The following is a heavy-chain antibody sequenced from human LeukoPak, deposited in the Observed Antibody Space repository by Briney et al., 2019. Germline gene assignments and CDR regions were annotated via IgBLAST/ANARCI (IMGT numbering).Heavy chain of an antibody. D-gene: IGHD3-10*01. J-gene: IGHJ4*02. CDR1: GFSFSDFG. Sequence: GGSLRLSCAASGFSFSDFGMHWVRQAPGKGLEWVAFIRYDGKNKDYADSVKGRFTISRDDSKNTLYLQMNNLRAEVTAVYYCAKTIPAIRGEIDYWGQGTLVTVSS. V-gene: IGHV3-30*02. CDR3: AKTIPAIRGEIDY. CDR2: IRYDGKNK.